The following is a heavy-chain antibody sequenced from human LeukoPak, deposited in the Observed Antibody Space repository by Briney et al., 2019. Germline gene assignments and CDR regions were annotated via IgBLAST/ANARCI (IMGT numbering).Heavy chain of an antibody. D-gene: IGHD6-19*01. CDR1: GFTFITYS. V-gene: IGHV3-23*01. CDR3: AKRSAESSGYFDY. J-gene: IGHJ4*02. Sequence: GGSLRLSCAASGFTFITYSMTWVRQAPGRGLEWVSAITGSGAFTDYADSVKGRFTISRDNPKNTLYLQMNSLRAEDTAVYYCAKRSAESSGYFDYWGQGPLVTVSS. CDR2: ITGSGAFT.